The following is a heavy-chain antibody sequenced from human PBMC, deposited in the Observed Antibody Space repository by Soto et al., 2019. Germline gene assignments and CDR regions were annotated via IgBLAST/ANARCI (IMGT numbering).Heavy chain of an antibody. Sequence: GGSLRLSCAASGFTFSSYSMNWVRQAPGKGLEWVSYISSSSSTIYYADSVKGRFTISRDNAKNSLYLQMNSLRDEDTAVYYCARDVPYYYDSSGYYLLGYYFDYWGQGTLVTVSS. D-gene: IGHD3-22*01. CDR2: ISSSSSTI. J-gene: IGHJ4*02. CDR1: GFTFSSYS. V-gene: IGHV3-48*02. CDR3: ARDVPYYYDSSGYYLLGYYFDY.